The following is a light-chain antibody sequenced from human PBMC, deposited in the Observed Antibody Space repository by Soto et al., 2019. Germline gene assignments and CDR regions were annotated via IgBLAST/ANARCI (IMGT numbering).Light chain of an antibody. CDR2: GAS. J-gene: IGKJ2*01. CDR3: QQYNNWPPYT. CDR1: QSVSSN. Sequence: EIVMTQSPATLSVSPGERATLSCSASQSVSSNLAWYQQKPGQAPRLLIYGASTRATGIPARFSGSGSGTEFTLTLRSLQSEDFAVYYCQQYNNWPPYTFGQGTKLEIK. V-gene: IGKV3-15*01.